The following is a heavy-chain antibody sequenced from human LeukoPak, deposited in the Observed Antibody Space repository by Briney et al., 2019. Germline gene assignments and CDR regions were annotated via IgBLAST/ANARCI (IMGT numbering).Heavy chain of an antibody. CDR3: VREREKQWLF. Sequence: SETLSLTCTVSGVSISSSSYYWGGIRQPPGKGLEYIGSIFHTGSADYNPSLKSRVTLSVDTSKNQFSLKLNSVTAADTAVYYCVREREKQWLFWGQGTLVPVSS. CDR2: IFHTGSA. CDR1: GVSISSSSYY. J-gene: IGHJ4*02. D-gene: IGHD6-19*01. V-gene: IGHV4-39*07.